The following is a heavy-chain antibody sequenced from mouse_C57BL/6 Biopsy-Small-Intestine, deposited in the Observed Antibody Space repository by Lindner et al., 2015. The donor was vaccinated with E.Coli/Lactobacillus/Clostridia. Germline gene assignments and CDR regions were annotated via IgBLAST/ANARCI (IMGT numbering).Heavy chain of an antibody. CDR1: GYSFTGYF. D-gene: IGHD2-1*01. J-gene: IGHJ2*01. CDR3: ALIFPPYGNYFDY. Sequence: VQLQESGPELVKPGDSVKISCKASGYSFTGYFMNWVMQSHGKSLEWIGRINPYNGDTFYNQKFKGKATLTVDKSSSTAHMELRSLTSEDSAVYYCALIFPPYGNYFDYWGQGTTLTVSS. V-gene: IGHV1-20*01. CDR2: INPYNGDT.